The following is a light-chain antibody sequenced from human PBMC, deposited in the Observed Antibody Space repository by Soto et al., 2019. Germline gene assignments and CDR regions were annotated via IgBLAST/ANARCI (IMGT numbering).Light chain of an antibody. CDR3: QKYNSAPLT. V-gene: IGKV3-20*01. CDR1: QSVSNNY. J-gene: IGKJ4*01. CDR2: GAS. Sequence: EIVLTQSPGTLSLSPGEGATLSCRASQSVSNNYLAWYQQKPGQAPRLLIYGASSRATGIPDRFSGSGSGTDFTLAISRLEPEDVATYYCQKYNSAPLTFGRGTKVDIK.